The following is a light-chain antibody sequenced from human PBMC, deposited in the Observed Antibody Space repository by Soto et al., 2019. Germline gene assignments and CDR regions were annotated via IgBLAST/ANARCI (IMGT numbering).Light chain of an antibody. CDR1: QSVSNN. CDR2: GAS. CDR3: QQYNNWPRVT. J-gene: IGKJ4*01. Sequence: EIVMTQSPATLSVSPGERATLSCRASQSVSNNLAWYQQKPGQAPRLLIYGASTRATGLPARFSGSGSGTEFTLTISSLQSEDFAVYYCQQYNNWPRVTFGGGTKVEIK. V-gene: IGKV3-15*01.